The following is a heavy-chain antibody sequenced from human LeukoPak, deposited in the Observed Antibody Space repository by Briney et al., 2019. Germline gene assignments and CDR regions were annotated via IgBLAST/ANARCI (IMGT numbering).Heavy chain of an antibody. Sequence: GRSLRLSCAASGFTFSSYAMSWVRQAPGEWLEWVSAISGSGGSTSYADSVKGRFTISRDNSKNTLYLQMDSVRAEDTAIYYCAKDMRECSSTSCYVEGDAFDIWGQGTMVTVSS. V-gene: IGHV3-23*01. CDR1: GFTFSSYA. CDR3: AKDMRECSSTSCYVEGDAFDI. J-gene: IGHJ3*02. CDR2: ISGSGGST. D-gene: IGHD2-2*01.